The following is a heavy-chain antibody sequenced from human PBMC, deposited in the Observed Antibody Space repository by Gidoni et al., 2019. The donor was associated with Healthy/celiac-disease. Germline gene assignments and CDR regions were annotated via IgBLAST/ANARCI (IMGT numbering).Heavy chain of an antibody. Sequence: EVQLVESGGGLVKPGGSLRLPCAASGSTFSNAWMSWVRQAPGKGLEWVGRIKSKTDGGTTDYAAPVKGRFTISRDDSKNTLYLQMNSLKTEDTAVYYCTTPTNSGSYSLWGQGTLVTVSS. D-gene: IGHD3-10*01. CDR3: TTPTNSGSYSL. CDR1: GSTFSNAW. V-gene: IGHV3-15*01. J-gene: IGHJ4*02. CDR2: IKSKTDGGTT.